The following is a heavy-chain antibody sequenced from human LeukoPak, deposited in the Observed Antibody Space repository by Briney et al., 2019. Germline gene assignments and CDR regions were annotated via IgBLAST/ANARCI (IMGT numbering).Heavy chain of an antibody. J-gene: IGHJ4*02. CDR1: GFTFSNYA. Sequence: GGALRLSCAASGFTFSNYAMSWVREAPGKGQEWVSDMSVSGGSRYYADSVKGRFTISRDNSMHTLYLQMNSLRAEDTAVYYCAKARDEGILGTTFDYWGQGTLVTVSS. D-gene: IGHD1-14*01. CDR2: MSVSGGSR. V-gene: IGHV3-23*01. CDR3: AKARDEGILGTTFDY.